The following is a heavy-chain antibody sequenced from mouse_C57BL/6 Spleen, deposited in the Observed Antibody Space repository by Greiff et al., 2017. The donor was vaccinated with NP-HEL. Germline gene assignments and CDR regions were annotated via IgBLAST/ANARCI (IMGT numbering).Heavy chain of an antibody. D-gene: IGHD2-4*01. Sequence: EVQLQQSGPELVKPGASVKMSCKASGYTFTDYNMHWVKQSHGKSLEWIGYINPNNGGTSYNQKFKGKATLTVNKSSSTAYMELRSLTSEDSAVYYCAREGGYYDYDGDYAMDYWGQGTSVTVSS. CDR3: AREGGYYDYDGDYAMDY. CDR2: INPNNGGT. J-gene: IGHJ4*01. V-gene: IGHV1-22*01. CDR1: GYTFTDYN.